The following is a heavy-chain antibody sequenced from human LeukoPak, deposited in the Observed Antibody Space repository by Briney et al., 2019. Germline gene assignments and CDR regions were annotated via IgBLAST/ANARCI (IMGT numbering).Heavy chain of an antibody. J-gene: IGHJ3*02. Sequence: ASVKVSCKASGYTFTSYGISWVRQAPGQGLEWMGWISAYNGNTSYAQKFQGRVTMTRDTSTSTVYMELSSLRSEDTAVYYCAREGIAAWRDAFDIWGQGTMVTVSS. CDR2: ISAYNGNT. CDR1: GYTFTSYG. CDR3: AREGIAAWRDAFDI. D-gene: IGHD6-13*01. V-gene: IGHV1-18*01.